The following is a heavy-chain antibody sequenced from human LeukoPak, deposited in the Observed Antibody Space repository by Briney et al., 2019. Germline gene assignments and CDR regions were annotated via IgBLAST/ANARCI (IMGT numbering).Heavy chain of an antibody. D-gene: IGHD2-15*01. Sequence: ASVKVSCKASGYTFTDYYIHWVREAPGLGLEWRGWIHPSNGVTNYAQKFQGRVSMTRDTSISTAYMDLNRLRSDDTAVYYCARSGFFCSGGSCYLNWFGPWGQGTLVTVSS. V-gene: IGHV1-2*02. CDR1: GYTFTDYY. CDR3: ARSGFFCSGGSCYLNWFGP. J-gene: IGHJ5*02. CDR2: IHPSNGVT.